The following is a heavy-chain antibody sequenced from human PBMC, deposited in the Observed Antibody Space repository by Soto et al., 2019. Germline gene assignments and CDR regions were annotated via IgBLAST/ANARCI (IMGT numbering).Heavy chain of an antibody. J-gene: IGHJ4*02. CDR3: ARRTSTSGWRHYFDF. D-gene: IGHD6-19*01. Sequence: GGSLRLSCTASGFTFGDYAMSWFRQAPGKGLEWVGFIRSKAYGGTTEYAASVKGRFTISRDDSVSTAYLQWSSLKASDTAVYYCARRTSTSGWRHYFDFWGQGTLVTVSS. CDR1: GFTFGDYA. CDR2: IRSKAYGGTT. V-gene: IGHV3-49*03.